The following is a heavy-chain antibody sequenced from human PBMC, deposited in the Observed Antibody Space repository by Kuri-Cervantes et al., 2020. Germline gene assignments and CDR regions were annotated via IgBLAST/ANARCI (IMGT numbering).Heavy chain of an antibody. CDR2: IIPIFGTA. J-gene: IGHJ3*01. CDR3: ARDGNLVADF. CDR1: GYTFTSYC. Sequence: SVKVSCKASGYTFTSYCMHWVRQAPGQGLEWMGGIIPIFGTANYAQKFQGRVTITTDESTITAYMELSSLRSDDTAVYYCARDGNLVADFWGQGTMVTVSS. V-gene: IGHV1-69*05.